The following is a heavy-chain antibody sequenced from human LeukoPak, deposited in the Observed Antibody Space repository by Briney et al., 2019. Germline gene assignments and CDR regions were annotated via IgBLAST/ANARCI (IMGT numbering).Heavy chain of an antibody. J-gene: IGHJ4*02. V-gene: IGHV3-30*02. CDR1: GFTFSSYG. CDR2: IRYDGSNK. D-gene: IGHD4-17*01. CDR3: ARGPYGDYEEEAYFHY. Sequence: PGGSLRLSCEASGFTFSSYGMHWVRQAPGKGLEWVAFIRYDGSNKYYADSVKGRFTISRDNSKNTLYLQMNSLRGEDTAIFYCARGPYGDYEEEAYFHYWGQGTLVTVSS.